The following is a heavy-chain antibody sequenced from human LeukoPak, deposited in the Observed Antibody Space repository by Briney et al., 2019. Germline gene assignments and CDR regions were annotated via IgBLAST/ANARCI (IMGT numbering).Heavy chain of an antibody. V-gene: IGHV4-34*01. CDR3: ARGPHQHWPLGQF. D-gene: IGHD2-2*01. Sequence: PSETLSLTCAVYGGSFSGYYWSWIRQPPGKGLEWIGEINHSGSTNYNPSLKSRVTISVDTSKNQFSLKLSSVTVADTAVYYCARGPHQHWPLGQFWGQGSLVTVSS. CDR1: GGSFSGYY. CDR2: INHSGST. J-gene: IGHJ4*02.